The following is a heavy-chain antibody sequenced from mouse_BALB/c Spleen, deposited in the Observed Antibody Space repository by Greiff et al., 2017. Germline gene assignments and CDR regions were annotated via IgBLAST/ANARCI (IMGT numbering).Heavy chain of an antibody. CDR3: ARGPTYQPGDY. CDR2: INPSNGRT. Sequence: QVQLQQPGAELVKPGASVKLSCKASGYTFTSYWMHWVKQRPGQGLEWIGEINPSNGRTNYNQKFKSKATLTVDKSSSTAYMQLSSLTSEDSAVYYCARGPTYQPGDYWGQGTTLTVSA. J-gene: IGHJ2*01. V-gene: IGHV1S81*02. CDR1: GYTFTSYW.